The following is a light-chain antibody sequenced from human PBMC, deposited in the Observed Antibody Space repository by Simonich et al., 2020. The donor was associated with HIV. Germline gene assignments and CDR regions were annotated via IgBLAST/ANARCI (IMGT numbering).Light chain of an antibody. V-gene: IGLV1-40*01. J-gene: IGLJ2*01. CDR2: DNS. CDR1: PSNIGAGYD. Sequence: QSVVTQPPSVSGAPGQRVTISCTGSPSNIGAGYDVNWYQPLPGTATKLLIEDNSNRPSGVPDRFSGSKTGTSSSLAITGLQAEDEADYYCQSYDDSLSGSVVFGGGTKVTVL. CDR3: QSYDDSLSGSVV.